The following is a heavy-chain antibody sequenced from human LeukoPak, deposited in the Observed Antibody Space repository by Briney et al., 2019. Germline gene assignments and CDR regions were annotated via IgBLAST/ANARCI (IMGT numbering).Heavy chain of an antibody. V-gene: IGHV4-34*01. CDR3: ARVADFWSGYNGRFDY. CDR2: INHSGST. J-gene: IGHJ4*02. D-gene: IGHD3-3*01. CDR1: GGSFSGYY. Sequence: SETLSLTCAVYGGSFSGYYWSWIRQPPGKGLEWIGEINHSGSTNYHPSLKSRVTISVDTSKNQFSLKLSSVTAADTAVYYCARVADFWSGYNGRFDYWGQGTLVTVSS.